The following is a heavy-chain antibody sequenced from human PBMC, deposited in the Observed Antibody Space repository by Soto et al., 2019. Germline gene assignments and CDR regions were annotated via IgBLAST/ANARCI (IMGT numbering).Heavy chain of an antibody. CDR2: ISYDGSNK. Sequence: QVQLVESGGGVVQPGRSLRLSCAASGFTFSSYAMHWVRQAPGKGLEWVAVISYDGSNKYYADSVKGRFTISRVNSKNTLYLQMNSLRAEDTAVYYCAISPQYDYGDFLDYWGQGTLVTVSS. D-gene: IGHD4-17*01. V-gene: IGHV3-30-3*01. CDR3: AISPQYDYGDFLDY. CDR1: GFTFSSYA. J-gene: IGHJ4*02.